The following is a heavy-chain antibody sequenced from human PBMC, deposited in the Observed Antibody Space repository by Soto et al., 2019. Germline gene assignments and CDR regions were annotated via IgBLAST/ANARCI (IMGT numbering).Heavy chain of an antibody. D-gene: IGHD1-26*01. CDR1: GGSISSSNHY. Sequence: SETLSLTCTVSGGSISSSNHYWAWIRQSPGKGLEWIGNIYYSEGTYYNPSLKGRLTISVDTSKNQVSLKLYSVTAADTAVYYCVSAAKWEVLFDYWGQGTLVTVSS. V-gene: IGHV4-39*01. J-gene: IGHJ4*02. CDR2: IYYSEGT. CDR3: VSAAKWEVLFDY.